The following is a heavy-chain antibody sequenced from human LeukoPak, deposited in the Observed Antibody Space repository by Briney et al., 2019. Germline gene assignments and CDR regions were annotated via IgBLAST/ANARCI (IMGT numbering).Heavy chain of an antibody. CDR2: ISSSSSYI. Sequence: GGSLRLSCAASGFTFSSYSMNWVRQAPGQGLEWVSSISSSSSYIYYADSVKGRFTISRDNAKNSLYLQMNSLRAEDTAVYYCARSLMVRGVKAPYYYGMDVWGQGTTVTVSS. D-gene: IGHD3-10*01. CDR3: ARSLMVRGVKAPYYYGMDV. V-gene: IGHV3-21*01. J-gene: IGHJ6*02. CDR1: GFTFSSYS.